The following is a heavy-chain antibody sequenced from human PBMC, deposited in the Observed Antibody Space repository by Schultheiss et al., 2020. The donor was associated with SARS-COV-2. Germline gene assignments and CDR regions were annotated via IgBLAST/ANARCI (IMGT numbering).Heavy chain of an antibody. D-gene: IGHD3-3*01. J-gene: IGHJ4*02. CDR3: ARLPVGGRRFLEWLVDY. V-gene: IGHV4-31*03. Sequence: SETLSLTCTVSGGSISSGGYYWSWIRQHPGKGLEWIGYIYYSGSTYYNPSLKSRVTISVDTSKNQFSLKLSSVTAADTAVYYCARLPVGGRRFLEWLVDYWGQGTLVTVSS. CDR2: IYYSGST. CDR1: GGSISSGGYY.